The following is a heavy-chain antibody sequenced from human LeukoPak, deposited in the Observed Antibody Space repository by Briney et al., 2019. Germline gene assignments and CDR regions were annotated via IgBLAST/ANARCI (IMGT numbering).Heavy chain of an antibody. CDR2: ISGSGGST. CDR3: AKDPDPIWFREARWFDP. CDR1: GFTFSSYA. Sequence: PGGSLRLSCAASGFTFSSYAMSWVRQAPGKGLEWVSAISGSGGSTYYADSVKGRFTISRDNSKNTLYLQMNSLRAEDTAVYYCAKDPDPIWFREARWFDPWGQGTLVTVSS. D-gene: IGHD3-10*01. J-gene: IGHJ5*02. V-gene: IGHV3-23*01.